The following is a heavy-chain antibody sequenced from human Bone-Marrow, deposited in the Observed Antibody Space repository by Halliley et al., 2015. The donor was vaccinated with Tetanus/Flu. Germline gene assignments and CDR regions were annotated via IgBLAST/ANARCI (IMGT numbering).Heavy chain of an antibody. CDR3: VRDAAMTIASWGDSNYYGMDV. V-gene: IGHV3-21*06. J-gene: IGHJ6*02. CDR2: YL. D-gene: IGHD3-16*01. Sequence: YLYYADSMKGRLTISRDNAKNSMYLQMISLRVEDTALYYCVRDAAMTIASWGDSNYYGMDVWGQGTPVTVSS.